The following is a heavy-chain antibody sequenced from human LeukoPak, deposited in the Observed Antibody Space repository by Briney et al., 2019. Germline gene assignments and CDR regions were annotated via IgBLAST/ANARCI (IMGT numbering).Heavy chain of an antibody. V-gene: IGHV1-2*02. CDR1: GYTFSGFY. CDR3: ASDGGLTGDDFDY. CDR2: ISPNSGGT. Sequence: ASVKVSCKPSGYTFSGFYIHWVRQAPGQGLEWMGWISPNSGGTDYAQRFQGRVTMTRDTSISTAYMELSSLRSDDTAVYYCASDGGLTGDDFDYWGQGTLVTVSS. J-gene: IGHJ4*02. D-gene: IGHD7-27*01.